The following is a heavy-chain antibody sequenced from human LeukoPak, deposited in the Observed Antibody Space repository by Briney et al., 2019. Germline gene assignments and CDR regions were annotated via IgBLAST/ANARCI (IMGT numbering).Heavy chain of an antibody. CDR1: GFTFSSYS. CDR3: ARESTMVRGVISNFDY. V-gene: IGHV3-21*01. Sequence: PGGSLRLSCAASGFTFSSYSMNWVRQAPGKGLEWVSSISSSSSYIYYADSVKGRFTISRDNAKNSLYLQMNSLRAEDTAVYYCARESTMVRGVISNFDYWGQGTLVTVSS. CDR2: ISSSSSYI. J-gene: IGHJ4*02. D-gene: IGHD3-10*01.